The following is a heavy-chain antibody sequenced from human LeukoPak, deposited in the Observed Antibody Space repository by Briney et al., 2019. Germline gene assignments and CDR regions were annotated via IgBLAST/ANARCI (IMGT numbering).Heavy chain of an antibody. D-gene: IGHD1-26*01. CDR3: ARRGGSYYSGRLSYYFDY. CDR1: AGSISSSDYY. Sequence: SETLCLTCTVSAGSISSSDYYWAWIRQPPGKGLEWIGEINHSGSTNYNPSLKSRVTISVDTSKNQFSLKLSSVTAADTAVYYCARRGGSYYSGRLSYYFDYWGQGTLVTVSS. J-gene: IGHJ4*02. CDR2: INHSGST. V-gene: IGHV4-39*07.